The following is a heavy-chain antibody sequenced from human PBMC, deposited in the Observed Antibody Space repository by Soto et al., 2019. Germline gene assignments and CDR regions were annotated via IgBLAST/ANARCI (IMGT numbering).Heavy chain of an antibody. Sequence: PSETLSLTCVVYGGSFSGYYWSWIRQSPGKGLEWIGGINHRGSTNYNPSLESRVTISADTSKNQFSLKLPPVTAADTAMYYCARDGFCTSTTCRVGNWFDPWGQGTLVTVSS. CDR2: INHRGST. J-gene: IGHJ5*02. D-gene: IGHD2-2*01. V-gene: IGHV4-34*01. CDR1: GGSFSGYY. CDR3: ARDGFCTSTTCRVGNWFDP.